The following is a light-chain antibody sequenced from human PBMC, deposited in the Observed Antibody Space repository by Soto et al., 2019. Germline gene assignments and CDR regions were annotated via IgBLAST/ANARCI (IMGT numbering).Light chain of an antibody. Sequence: QSALTQPASVSGSPGQSITISCTGTSSDVGAYNYVSWYQQQPGKAPKLMIYNVTRWPSGVSSRFSGSKSGNTASLTISGLQAEDEADYYCSSYTSSSTVVFGGGTKLTVL. CDR2: NVT. CDR1: SSDVGAYNY. J-gene: IGLJ2*01. V-gene: IGLV2-14*01. CDR3: SSYTSSSTVV.